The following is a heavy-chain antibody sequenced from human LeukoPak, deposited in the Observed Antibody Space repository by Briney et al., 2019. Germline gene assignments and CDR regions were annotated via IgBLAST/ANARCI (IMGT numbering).Heavy chain of an antibody. CDR2: IYYSGST. CDR3: VREAPILAYGMDV. D-gene: IGHD2-21*01. V-gene: IGHV4-31*03. J-gene: IGHJ6*02. Sequence: PSETLSLTCTVSGGSISNGGYYWSWIRHHPGKGLEWIGYIYYSGSTYYNPSLKSRVTISVDTSKNQFSLKLSSVTAADTAVYYCVREAPILAYGMDVWGQGTTVTVSS. CDR1: GGSISNGGYY.